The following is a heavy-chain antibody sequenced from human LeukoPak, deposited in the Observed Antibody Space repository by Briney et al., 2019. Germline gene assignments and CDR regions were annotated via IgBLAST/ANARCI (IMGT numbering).Heavy chain of an antibody. J-gene: IGHJ5*02. D-gene: IGHD6-13*01. V-gene: IGHV3-74*01. CDR2: INSDGSST. Sequence: GGSLRLSCAASGLTFSSYWMHWVRQAPGKGLVWVSRINSDGSSTIYADSVKGRFTISRDNAKNTLYLQMNSLRAEDTAVYYCARHSSTWYGTLLDPWGQGTLVTVSS. CDR1: GLTFSSYW. CDR3: ARHSSTWYGTLLDP.